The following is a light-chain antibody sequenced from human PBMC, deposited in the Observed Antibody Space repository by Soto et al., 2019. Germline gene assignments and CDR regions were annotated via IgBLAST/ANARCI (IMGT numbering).Light chain of an antibody. CDR3: QQSYITPWT. CDR1: QSISSY. J-gene: IGKJ1*01. V-gene: IGKV1-39*01. Sequence: DIQTTQSPSSLSASVGDRVTITCRTSQSISSYLNWYQQKPGKAPNLLIYAASSLQGGVPSRFSGSGSGTAFTLTIRSLHPEDFATYYCQQSYITPWTFGQGTKV. CDR2: AAS.